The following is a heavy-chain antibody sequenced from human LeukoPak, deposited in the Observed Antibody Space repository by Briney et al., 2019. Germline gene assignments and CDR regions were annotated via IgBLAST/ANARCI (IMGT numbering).Heavy chain of an antibody. CDR3: ARDNWAVAGAGDFDY. D-gene: IGHD6-19*01. CDR1: GGTFNSYA. J-gene: IGHJ4*02. V-gene: IGHV1-69*06. CDR2: IIPIFGTT. Sequence: ASVKVSCKASGGTFNSYAISWVRQAPGQGLEWMGGIIPIFGTTNYARKFRGRVTLTADKSTRTAYMELSRLRSDDTAVYYCARDNWAVAGAGDFDYWGQGTLVTVSS.